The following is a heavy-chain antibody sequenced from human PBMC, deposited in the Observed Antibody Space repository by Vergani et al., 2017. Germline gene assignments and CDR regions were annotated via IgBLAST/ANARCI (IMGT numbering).Heavy chain of an antibody. D-gene: IGHD3-22*01. CDR3: ARLSSSYYFDI. CDR1: GYSISSGYY. CDR2: IYHSGDT. J-gene: IGHJ5*02. V-gene: IGHV4-38-2*02. Sequence: QVQLQESGPGLVKPSETLSLTCTVSGYSISSGYYWGWIRQPPGKGLEWIGSIYHSGDTYFNPYLKGRVSISMDTSKNYFFMTLSSVTAADTAMYYCARLSSSYYFDIWGQGVLITVSS.